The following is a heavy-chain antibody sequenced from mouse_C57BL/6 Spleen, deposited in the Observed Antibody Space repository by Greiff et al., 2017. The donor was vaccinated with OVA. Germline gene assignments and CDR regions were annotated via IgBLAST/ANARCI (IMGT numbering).Heavy chain of an antibody. CDR1: GFTFSNYW. Sequence: EVKLMESGGGLVQPGGSMKLSCVASGFTFSNYWMNWVRQSPEKGLEWVAQIRLKSDNYATHYAESVKGRFTISRDDSKSSVYLQMNNLRAEDTGIYYCTGLGYSMDYWGQGTSVTVSS. D-gene: IGHD4-1*01. J-gene: IGHJ4*01. V-gene: IGHV6-3*01. CDR2: IRLKSDNYAT. CDR3: TGLGYSMDY.